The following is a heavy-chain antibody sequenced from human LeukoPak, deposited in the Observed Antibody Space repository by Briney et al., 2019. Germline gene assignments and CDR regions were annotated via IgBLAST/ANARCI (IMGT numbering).Heavy chain of an antibody. Sequence: GESLKISCQGFGYPFTTSWIGWVRQLPGKGLEWTAIIYAGNSDAKYSPSFQGQVSISTDRSIRTAYLHWSSLKASDTAIYYCAIINHPDGRVYWGQGTLVSVSS. J-gene: IGHJ4*02. CDR1: GYPFTTSW. D-gene: IGHD5-24*01. CDR2: IYAGNSDA. V-gene: IGHV5-51*01. CDR3: AIINHPDGRVY.